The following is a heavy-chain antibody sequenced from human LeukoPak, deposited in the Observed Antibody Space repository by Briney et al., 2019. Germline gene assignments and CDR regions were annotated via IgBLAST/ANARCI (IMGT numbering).Heavy chain of an antibody. J-gene: IGHJ3*02. CDR2: IYYSGST. V-gene: IGHV4-39*01. CDR1: CGSLSSSSYY. Sequence: SETLSLTCTGSCGSLSSSSYYWGWLRQPPGTGLEWIGSIYYSGSTYYNPSLKSRVTISVDTSKHQFSLKLSSVTAADTAVYYCARHDGPLLSAFDIWGQGTMVTVSS. CDR3: ARHDGPLLSAFDI. D-gene: IGHD5-24*01.